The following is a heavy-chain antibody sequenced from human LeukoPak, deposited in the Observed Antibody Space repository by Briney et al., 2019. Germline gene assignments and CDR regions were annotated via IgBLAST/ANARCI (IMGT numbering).Heavy chain of an antibody. Sequence: PSETLSLTCTVSGGSISGNFWSWIRQPPGKVLEWIGYIYSSGSTSYNPSLKSRVTISLDTSKHQFSLKLTSVTAADTAVYYCARVTTIFGVDMYYFDYWGQGTLVTVSS. CDR1: GGSISGNF. CDR3: ARVTTIFGVDMYYFDY. D-gene: IGHD3-3*01. CDR2: IYSSGST. J-gene: IGHJ4*02. V-gene: IGHV4-59*01.